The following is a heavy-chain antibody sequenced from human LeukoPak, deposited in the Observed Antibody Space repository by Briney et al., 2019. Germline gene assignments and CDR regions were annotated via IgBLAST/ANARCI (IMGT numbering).Heavy chain of an antibody. CDR2: ISNTGSTM. D-gene: IGHD3-22*01. J-gene: IGHJ4*02. CDR1: GFTFSNYE. V-gene: IGHV3-48*03. Sequence: GGSLRLSCAAYGFTFSNYEMNWVRQAPGKGLEWVSYISNTGSTMSYADSVKGRFTISRDNAKSSLYLQMNSLRADDTAVYYCARRGSGYYFFDYWGQGTLVTVSS. CDR3: ARRGSGYYFFDY.